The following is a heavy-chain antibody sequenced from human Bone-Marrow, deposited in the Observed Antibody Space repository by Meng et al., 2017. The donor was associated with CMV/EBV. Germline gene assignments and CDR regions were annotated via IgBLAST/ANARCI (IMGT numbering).Heavy chain of an antibody. CDR3: ATLGGYPDY. Sequence: LSLPCAVSGGSFSGDYWSWLRQPPGKGLEWIGKINHSGSTNYNPSLKSRVTISVDTSKNQFSLKLSSVTAADTAVYYCATLGGYPDYWGQGTLVTVSS. CDR1: GGSFSGDY. V-gene: IGHV4-34*01. D-gene: IGHD3-16*02. J-gene: IGHJ4*02. CDR2: INHSGST.